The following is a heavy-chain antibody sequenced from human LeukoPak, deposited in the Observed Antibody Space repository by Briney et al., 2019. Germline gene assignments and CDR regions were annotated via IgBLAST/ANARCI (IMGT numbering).Heavy chain of an antibody. V-gene: IGHV1-8*01. CDR1: GYTFTSYD. D-gene: IGHD6-13*01. CDR3: ARGIGDSLVNWFDL. Sequence: ASVKVSCKASGYTFTSYDINWVRQAIGQGLEWMGWMNPNSGNTGYAQKFQGRVTMTRNTSISTAYMELSSLRSEDTAVYYCARGIGDSLVNWFDLWGQGTLVTVSS. CDR2: MNPNSGNT. J-gene: IGHJ5*02.